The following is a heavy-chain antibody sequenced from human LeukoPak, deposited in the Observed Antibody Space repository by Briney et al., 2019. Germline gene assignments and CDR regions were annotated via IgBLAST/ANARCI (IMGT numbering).Heavy chain of an antibody. V-gene: IGHV4-39*07. Sequence: SETLSLTCTVSGGSISSSSYYWGWIRQPPGKGLEWIGSIYYSGSTYYNPSLKSRVTISVDTSKNQFSLKLSSVTAADTAVYYCARGRITGNWFDPWGQGTLVTVSS. CDR3: ARGRITGNWFDP. CDR1: GGSISSSSYY. J-gene: IGHJ5*02. D-gene: IGHD1-20*01. CDR2: IYYSGST.